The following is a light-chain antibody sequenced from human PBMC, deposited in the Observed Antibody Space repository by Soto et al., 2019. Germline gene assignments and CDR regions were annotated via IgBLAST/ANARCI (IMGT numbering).Light chain of an antibody. CDR2: DVS. J-gene: IGLJ2*01. Sequence: QSALTQPASVSGSPGQSITISCTGTSSDVGGYNYVSWYQQHPGKAPKLMIYDVSNRPSGVANRFSGSKSGNTASLTISGRQAEDEDDYYCCSYTSSSTPGVFGGGTKLTVL. CDR1: SSDVGGYNY. V-gene: IGLV2-14*01. CDR3: CSYTSSSTPGV.